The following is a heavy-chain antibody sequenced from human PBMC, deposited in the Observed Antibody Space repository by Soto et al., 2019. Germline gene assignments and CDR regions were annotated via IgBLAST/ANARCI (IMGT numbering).Heavy chain of an antibody. CDR3: ATAPFIARPGSDPFDC. CDR1: GGSISSVDHY. CDR2: IYYSGST. D-gene: IGHD6-6*01. V-gene: IGHV4-31*03. J-gene: IGHJ3*01. Sequence: SETLSLTCTVSGGSISSVDHYWSWIRQHPGKGLEWIGYIYYSGSTYYNPSLKRRVTISVDTSKNQFSLKLRSVTAADTAVYYCATAPFIARPGSDPFDCWRPGTMVIVSS.